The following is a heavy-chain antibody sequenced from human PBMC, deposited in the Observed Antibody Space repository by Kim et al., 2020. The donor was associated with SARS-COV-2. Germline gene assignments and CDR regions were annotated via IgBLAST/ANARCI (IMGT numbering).Heavy chain of an antibody. CDR2: IYYSGST. V-gene: IGHV4-59*13. Sequence: SETLSLTCTVSGGSISSYYWSWIRQPPGKGLEWIGYIYYSGSTNYNPSLKSRVTISVDTSKNQFSLKLSSVTAADTAVYYCARDVGIAAAGTGRYMDVWGQGTTVTVSS. J-gene: IGHJ6*02. CDR3: ARDVGIAAAGTGRYMDV. D-gene: IGHD6-13*01. CDR1: GGSISSYY.